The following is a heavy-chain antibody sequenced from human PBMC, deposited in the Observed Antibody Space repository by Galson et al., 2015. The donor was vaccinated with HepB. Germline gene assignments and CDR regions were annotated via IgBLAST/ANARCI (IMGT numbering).Heavy chain of an antibody. V-gene: IGHV3-23*01. J-gene: IGHJ4*02. Sequence: SLRLSCAASGFTFSSYAMSWVRQAPGKGLEWVSGISGSGDSTYYADSVKGRFTISRDNSKNTLYLQMNSLRAEDTAVYYCATSRLQLVAQVFDYWGQGTLVTVSS. CDR3: ATSRLQLVAQVFDY. CDR1: GFTFSSYA. D-gene: IGHD6-13*01. CDR2: ISGSGDST.